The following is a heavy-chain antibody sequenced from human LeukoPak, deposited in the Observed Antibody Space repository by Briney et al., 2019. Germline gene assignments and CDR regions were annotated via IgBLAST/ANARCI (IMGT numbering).Heavy chain of an antibody. V-gene: IGHV3-30-3*01. CDR2: ISYDGSNK. D-gene: IGHD2-15*01. J-gene: IGHJ6*02. CDR1: GFTFSSYA. Sequence: PGGSLRLSCAASGFTFSSYAMHWVRQAPGKGLEWVAVISYDGSNKYYADSVKGRFTISRDNSKNTLYLQMNSLRAEDTAVYYCARDYLYCSGGSCYFSNYYYYGMDVWGQGTTVTVSS. CDR3: ARDYLYCSGGSCYFSNYYYYGMDV.